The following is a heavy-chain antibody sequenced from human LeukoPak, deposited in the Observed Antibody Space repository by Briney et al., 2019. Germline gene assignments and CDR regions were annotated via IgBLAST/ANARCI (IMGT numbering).Heavy chain of an antibody. J-gene: IGHJ4*02. D-gene: IGHD6-19*01. V-gene: IGHV5-10-1*01. CDR1: GYIFTSYW. CDR2: IDPSDSYT. Sequence: RGESLKISCKGSGYIFTSYWISWVRQMPGKGLEWMGRIDPSDSYTNYSPSFQGHVTISADKSISTAYLQWSSLKASDTAMYYCARSSPYSSGWYDLDYWGQGTLVTVSS. CDR3: ARSSPYSSGWYDLDY.